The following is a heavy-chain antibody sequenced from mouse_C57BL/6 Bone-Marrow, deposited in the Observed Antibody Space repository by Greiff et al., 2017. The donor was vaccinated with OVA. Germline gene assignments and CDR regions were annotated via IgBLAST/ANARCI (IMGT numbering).Heavy chain of an antibody. V-gene: IGHV1-50*01. Sequence: QVQLQQPGAELVKPGASVKLSCKASGYTFTSYWMQWVKQRPGQGLEWIGEIDPSDSYTNYNQKFKGKATLTVDTSSSTAYMQLSSLTSEDSAVYYCARKSILRYYFDYGGQGTTLTVSS. J-gene: IGHJ2*01. CDR2: IDPSDSYT. CDR1: GYTFTSYW. D-gene: IGHD1-1*01. CDR3: ARKSILRYYFDY.